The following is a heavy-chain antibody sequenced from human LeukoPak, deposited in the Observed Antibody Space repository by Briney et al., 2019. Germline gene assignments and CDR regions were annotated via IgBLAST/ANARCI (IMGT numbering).Heavy chain of an antibody. CDR3: ARGGHYDILTGSARDYYYMDV. D-gene: IGHD3-9*01. CDR2: IYYSGST. V-gene: IGHV4-59*01. Sequence: PSETLSLTCTVSGGSISSYYWSWIRQPPGKGLEWVGYIYYSGSTNYNPSLKSRITISVDTSKNQFSLKLSSVTAADTAVYYCARGGHYDILTGSARDYYYMDVWGKGTTVTISS. J-gene: IGHJ6*03. CDR1: GGSISSYY.